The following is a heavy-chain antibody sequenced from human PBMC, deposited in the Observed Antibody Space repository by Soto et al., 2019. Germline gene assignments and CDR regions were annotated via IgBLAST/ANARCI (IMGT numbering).Heavy chain of an antibody. CDR1: GFTFSNAW. J-gene: IGHJ4*02. CDR2: IKSKTDGGTT. D-gene: IGHD4-4*01. Sequence: VGSLRLSCAASGFTFSNAWMSWVRQAPGKGLEWVGRIKSKTDGGTTDYAAPVKGRFTISRDDSKNTLYLQMNSLKTEDTAVYYCTTGTTVTAFFDYWGQGTLVTVSS. V-gene: IGHV3-15*01. CDR3: TTGTTVTAFFDY.